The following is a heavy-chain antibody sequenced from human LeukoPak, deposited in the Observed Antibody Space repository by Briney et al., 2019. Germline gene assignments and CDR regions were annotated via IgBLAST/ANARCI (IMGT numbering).Heavy chain of an antibody. J-gene: IGHJ4*02. CDR3: ARGPYYDYVWGSYRDY. CDR2: MNPNSGNT. CDR1: GYTFTSYD. Sequence: ASVKVSCKASGYTFTSYDINWVRQATGQGLEWMGWMNPNSGNTGYAQRFQGRVTMTRNTSISTAYMELGRLRSEDTAVYYCARGPYYDYVWGSYRDYWGQGTLVTVSS. D-gene: IGHD3-16*02. V-gene: IGHV1-8*01.